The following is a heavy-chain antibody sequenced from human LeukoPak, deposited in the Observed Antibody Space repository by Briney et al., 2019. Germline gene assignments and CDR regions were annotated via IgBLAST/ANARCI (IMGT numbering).Heavy chain of an antibody. CDR3: ARDRVEYYYDSSGYPGDY. V-gene: IGHV3-11*04. CDR2: ISSSGSTI. CDR1: GFTFSDYY. J-gene: IGHJ4*02. D-gene: IGHD3-22*01. Sequence: GGSLRLSCAASGFTFSDYYMSWIRQAPGKGLERVSYISSSGSTIYYADSVKGRFTISRDNAKNSLYLQMNSLRAEDTAVYYCARDRVEYYYDSSGYPGDYWGQGTLVTVSS.